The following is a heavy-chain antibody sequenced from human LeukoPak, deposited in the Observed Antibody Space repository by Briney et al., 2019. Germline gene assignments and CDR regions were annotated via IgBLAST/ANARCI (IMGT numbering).Heavy chain of an antibody. CDR1: GFTFSSYG. V-gene: IGHV3-23*01. CDR3: AKVSGWSLGWFDP. D-gene: IGHD6-19*01. CDR2: ISGSGGST. J-gene: IGHJ5*02. Sequence: GGSLRLSCAASGFTFSSYGMSWVRQAPGKGLEWVSAISGSGGSTYYADSVKGRFTISRDDSKNTLYLQMNSLRAEDTAVYYCAKVSGWSLGWFDPWGQGTLVTVSS.